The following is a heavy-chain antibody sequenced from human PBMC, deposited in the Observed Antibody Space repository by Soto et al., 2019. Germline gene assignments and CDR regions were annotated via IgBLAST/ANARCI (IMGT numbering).Heavy chain of an antibody. D-gene: IGHD5-12*01. V-gene: IGHV1-18*01. Sequence: QVQLVQSGAEVRKPGSSVKVSCKASGYIFVNYGIAWVRQAPGQGLEWMGWIRPYSGNTHYASKVQGRLTMTTDTSTSTAYMDLGSLTSDDTAVYYCAMVDNYITPTTHDVWGQGTTGTVSS. J-gene: IGHJ6*02. CDR3: AMVDNYITPTTHDV. CDR2: IRPYSGNT. CDR1: GYIFVNYG.